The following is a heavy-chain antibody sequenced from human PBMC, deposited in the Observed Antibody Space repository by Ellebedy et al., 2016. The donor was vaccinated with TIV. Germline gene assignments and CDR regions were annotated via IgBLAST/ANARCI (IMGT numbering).Heavy chain of an antibody. CDR3: VRQAYYDTLGGLYGLDV. J-gene: IGHJ6*02. CDR2: IYPGDSDT. D-gene: IGHD3-22*01. CDR1: GYIFISHW. V-gene: IGHV5-51*01. Sequence: GESLKISXKGSGYIFISHWIGWVRQMPGKGLELMGLIYPGDSDTRYSPSFQGQVTISADESITTAYLQWSSLKASDTAMYYCVRQAYYDTLGGLYGLDVWGQGTTVTVSS.